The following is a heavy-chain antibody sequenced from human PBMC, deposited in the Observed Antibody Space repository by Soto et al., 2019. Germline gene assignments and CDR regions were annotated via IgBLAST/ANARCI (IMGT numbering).Heavy chain of an antibody. CDR3: AREDSYGWSGESLDV. CDR1: GDSLRGQS. Sequence: SETLSFTGGVVGDSLRGQSWNWIRQSPGKGLEWIGELDQSGGTNYNTSLKSRDIISDDTSKNQFSLTLTSVPAAATAVYYCAREDSYGWSGESLDVWGQGTTVTVSS. V-gene: IGHV4-34*01. J-gene: IGHJ6*02. D-gene: IGHD6-19*01. CDR2: LDQSGGT.